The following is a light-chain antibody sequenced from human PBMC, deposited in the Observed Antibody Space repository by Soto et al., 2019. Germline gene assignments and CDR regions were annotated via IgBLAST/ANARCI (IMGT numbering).Light chain of an antibody. CDR2: GAS. V-gene: IGKV1-9*01. J-gene: IGKJ5*01. CDR3: QQLNSYPIT. Sequence: IHLTHAPSFLSASLGDIVTITFRASQDMNTYIAWYQHTPGKAPKLLIYGASTLQSGVPARFSGSESGAVFTLRISSLQPEDFATYYCQQLNSYPITFGQGTRLEIK. CDR1: QDMNTY.